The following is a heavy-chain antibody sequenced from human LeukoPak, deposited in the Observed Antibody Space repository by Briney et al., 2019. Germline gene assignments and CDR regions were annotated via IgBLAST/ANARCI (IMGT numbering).Heavy chain of an antibody. CDR1: GFTVSSNY. J-gene: IGHJ4*02. V-gene: IGHV3-11*04. D-gene: IGHD1-26*01. CDR2: INSGGSAI. Sequence: PGGSLRLSCAASGFTVSSNYMSWVCQAPGKGLEWVSYINSGGSAIYYADSVKGRFAISRDNAKNSLYLQMNSLRAEDTAVYYCARDWSYYFDYWGQGTLVTVSS. CDR3: ARDWSYYFDY.